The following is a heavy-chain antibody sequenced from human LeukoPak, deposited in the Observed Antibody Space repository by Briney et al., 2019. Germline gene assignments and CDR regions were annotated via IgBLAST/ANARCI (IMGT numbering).Heavy chain of an antibody. CDR3: AKEAGQDYGALDAFDV. V-gene: IGHV3-21*01. CDR1: GFTFSSYS. J-gene: IGHJ3*01. CDR2: IGGSSSSL. Sequence: LGGSLRLSCAASGFTFSSYSMNWVRQAPGKGLEWVSSIGGSSSSLYYAESVKGQFTISRDNARNSLYLQMNSLRVEDTAVYYCAKEAGQDYGALDAFDVWGQGTMVTVSS. D-gene: IGHD4-17*01.